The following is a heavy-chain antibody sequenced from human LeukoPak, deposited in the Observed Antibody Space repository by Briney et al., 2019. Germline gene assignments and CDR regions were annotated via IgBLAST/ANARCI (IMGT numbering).Heavy chain of an antibody. CDR3: ARVWTGQWPPHYYYMDV. J-gene: IGHJ6*03. CDR1: GFTFSSYA. CDR2: ISYDGSNK. D-gene: IGHD6-19*01. V-gene: IGHV3-30*04. Sequence: PGGSLRLSCAASGFTFSSYAMHWVRQAPGKGLEWVAVISYDGSNKYYADSVKGRFTISRDNSKNTLYLQMNSLRAEDTAVYYCARVWTGQWPPHYYYMDVWGKGTTVTISS.